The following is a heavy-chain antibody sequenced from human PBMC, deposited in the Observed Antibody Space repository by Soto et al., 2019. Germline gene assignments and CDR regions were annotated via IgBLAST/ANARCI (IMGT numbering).Heavy chain of an antibody. CDR2: IWYDGSNK. CDR3: ARDGYGDYGNWFDP. CDR1: GFTFSSYG. V-gene: IGHV3-33*01. Sequence: GGSLRLSCAASGFTFSSYGMHWVRQAPGKGLEWVAVIWYDGSNKYYADSVKGRFTISRDNSKNTLYLQMNSLRAEDTAVYYCARDGYGDYGNWFDPWGQGTLVTVSS. J-gene: IGHJ5*02. D-gene: IGHD4-17*01.